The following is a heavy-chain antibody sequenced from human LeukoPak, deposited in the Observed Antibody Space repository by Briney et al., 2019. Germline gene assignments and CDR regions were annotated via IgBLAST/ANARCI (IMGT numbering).Heavy chain of an antibody. Sequence: SETLSLTCAVYGGSFSGYYWSWIRQPPGKGLEWIGEINHSGSTNYNPPLKSRVTISVDTSKNQFSLKLSSVTAADTAVYYCARGQKRWLQFGWFDPWGQGTLVTVSS. D-gene: IGHD5-24*01. V-gene: IGHV4-34*01. J-gene: IGHJ5*02. CDR2: INHSGST. CDR3: ARGQKRWLQFGWFDP. CDR1: GGSFSGYY.